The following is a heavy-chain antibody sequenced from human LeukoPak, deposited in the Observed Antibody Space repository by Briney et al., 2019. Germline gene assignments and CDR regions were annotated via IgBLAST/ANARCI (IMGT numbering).Heavy chain of an antibody. V-gene: IGHV3-11*04. CDR2: ISSSGSTI. Sequence: GGSLRLSCAASGFTFSDYYMSWIRQAPGEGLEWVSYISSSGSTIYYADSVKGRFTISRDNAKNSLYLQMNSLRAEDTAVYYCARDSRLVGTNFDYWGQGTLVTVSS. CDR3: ARDSRLVGTNFDY. CDR1: GFTFSDYY. D-gene: IGHD1-26*01. J-gene: IGHJ4*02.